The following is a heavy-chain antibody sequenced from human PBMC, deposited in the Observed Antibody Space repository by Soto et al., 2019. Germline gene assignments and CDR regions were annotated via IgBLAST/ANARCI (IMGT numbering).Heavy chain of an antibody. CDR3: AREGAMVRRSFDY. CDR2: IYYSGST. V-gene: IGHV4-59*01. D-gene: IGHD3-10*01. Sequence: PSETLSLTCTVSGGSISSYYWSWIRQPPGKGLEWIGYIYYSGSTNYNPSLKSRVTISVDTSKNQFSLKLSSVTAADTAVYYCAREGAMVRRSFDYWSQGTLVTVSS. J-gene: IGHJ4*02. CDR1: GGSISSYY.